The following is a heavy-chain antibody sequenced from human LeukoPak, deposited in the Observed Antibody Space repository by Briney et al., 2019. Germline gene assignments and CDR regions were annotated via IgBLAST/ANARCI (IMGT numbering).Heavy chain of an antibody. CDR3: ATGLGYCSSTSCYEYFYYYYGMDV. Sequence: ASVKVSCKASGYTFTSYDINWVRQATGQGLEWIGWMNPNSGNTGYAQKFQGRVTTTRNTSISTAYMELSSLRSEDTAVYYCATGLGYCSSTSCYEYFYYYYGMDVWGQGTTVTVSS. J-gene: IGHJ6*02. V-gene: IGHV1-8*01. D-gene: IGHD2-2*01. CDR2: MNPNSGNT. CDR1: GYTFTSYD.